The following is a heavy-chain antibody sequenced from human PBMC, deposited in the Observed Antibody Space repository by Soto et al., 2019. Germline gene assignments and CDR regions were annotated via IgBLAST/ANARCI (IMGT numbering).Heavy chain of an antibody. CDR1: GFTFSSYG. J-gene: IGHJ6*02. D-gene: IGHD6-13*01. Sequence: GESLKISCAASGFTFSSYGMHWVRQAPGKGLEWVAVISYDGSNKYYADSVKGRFTISRDNSKNTLYLQMNSLRAEDTAVYYCAKDYSSSWYGGWTFYYYGMDVWGQGTTVTVSS. V-gene: IGHV3-30*18. CDR3: AKDYSSSWYGGWTFYYYGMDV. CDR2: ISYDGSNK.